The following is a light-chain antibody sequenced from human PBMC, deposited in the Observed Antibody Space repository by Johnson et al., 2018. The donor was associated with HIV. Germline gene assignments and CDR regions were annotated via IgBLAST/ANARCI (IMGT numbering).Light chain of an antibody. V-gene: IGLV1-51*02. CDR2: ENN. CDR3: GTWDTSLGAQYV. Sequence: QSVLRQPPSVSAAPGQKVTISCSGSSSNIGNNYVSWYQHFPGTAPKLLIYENNKRPSGIPDRFSDSQSGPSATLAITGLQTGDEADYYCGTWDTSLGAQYVFGSGTKVTVL. CDR1: SSNIGNNY. J-gene: IGLJ1*01.